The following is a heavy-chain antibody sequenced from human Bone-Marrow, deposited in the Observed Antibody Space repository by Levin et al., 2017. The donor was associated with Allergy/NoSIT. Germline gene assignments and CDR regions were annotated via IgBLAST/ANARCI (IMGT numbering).Heavy chain of an antibody. D-gene: IGHD2-15*01. V-gene: IGHV5-51*01. CDR3: ARPHCSGGACYSDPFDY. Sequence: PGESLKISCKGSGYSFSNYWIAWVRQMPGKGLEWMGIIYPGDSDTRYSPSFQGQVTISVDKSISTAFLQWSFLKASDSATYYCARPHCSGGACYSDPFDYWGQGTLVTVSS. CDR2: IYPGDSDT. J-gene: IGHJ4*02. CDR1: GYSFSNYW.